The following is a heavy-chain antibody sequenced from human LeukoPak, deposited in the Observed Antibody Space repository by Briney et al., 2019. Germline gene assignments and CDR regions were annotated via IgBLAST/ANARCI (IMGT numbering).Heavy chain of an antibody. Sequence: ASVKVSCKASGYTFTSYGISWVRQAPGQGLEWMGWISAYNGNTNYAQKLQGRVTMTTDTSTSTAYMELRSLRSEDTAVYYCAAQRDCSSTSCYEYWGQGTLVTVSS. CDR1: GYTFTSYG. CDR2: ISAYNGNT. D-gene: IGHD2-2*01. CDR3: AAQRDCSSTSCYEY. V-gene: IGHV1-18*01. J-gene: IGHJ4*02.